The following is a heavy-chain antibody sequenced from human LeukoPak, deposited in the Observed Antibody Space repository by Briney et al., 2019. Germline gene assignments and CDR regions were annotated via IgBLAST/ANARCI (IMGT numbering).Heavy chain of an antibody. CDR3: AKDRAGTPWAD. D-gene: IGHD1-1*01. V-gene: IGHV3-23*01. J-gene: IGHJ4*02. CDR2: INCRGGDT. CDR1: GFTFSTYT. Sequence: GGSLRLSCAASGFTFSTYTMTWVRQAPGKGLECVSTINCRGGDTYYADSVKGRFTISRDNSRNTVYLQMNSLRAEDTAVYYCAKDRAGTPWADWGQGTLVTVSS.